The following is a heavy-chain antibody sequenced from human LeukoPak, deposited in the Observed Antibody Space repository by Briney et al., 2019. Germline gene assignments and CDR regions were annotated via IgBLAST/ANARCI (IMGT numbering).Heavy chain of an antibody. CDR1: GGSVSSGSYY. J-gene: IGHJ4*02. D-gene: IGHD6-19*01. Sequence: SETLSLTCTVSGGSVSSGSYYWSWIRQPPGKGLEWIGYIYYSGITNCNPSLKSRVTISVDTSKKQFSLKLSSVTAADTAVYYCARVSVDDYFDYWGQGTLVTVSS. V-gene: IGHV4-61*01. CDR3: ARVSVDDYFDY. CDR2: IYYSGIT.